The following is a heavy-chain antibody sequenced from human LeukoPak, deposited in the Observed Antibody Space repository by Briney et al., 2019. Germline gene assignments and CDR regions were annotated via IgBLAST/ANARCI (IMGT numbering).Heavy chain of an antibody. V-gene: IGHV1-2*02. Sequence: ASVKVSCKASGYTFTGYYMHWVRQAPGQGLEWMGWIDPNSGGTNYAQKFRGRVTMTRDTSITTAYMELSSLRSDDTAVYYCARDVGEYCSSTNCYASHYWGQGTLVTVSS. J-gene: IGHJ4*02. CDR3: ARDVGEYCSSTNCYASHY. D-gene: IGHD2-2*01. CDR1: GYTFTGYY. CDR2: IDPNSGGT.